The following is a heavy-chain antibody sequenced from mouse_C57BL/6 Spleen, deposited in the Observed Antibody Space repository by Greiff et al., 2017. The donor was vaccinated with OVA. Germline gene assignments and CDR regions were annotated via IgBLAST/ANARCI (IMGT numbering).Heavy chain of an antibody. J-gene: IGHJ3*01. CDR2: ISYDGSN. V-gene: IGHV3-6*01. D-gene: IGHD1-1*01. CDR1: GYSITSGYY. Sequence: EVQVVESGPGLVKPSQSLSLTCSVTGYSITSGYYWNWIRQFPGNKLEWMGYISYDGSNNYNPSLKNRISLTRDTSKNQFFLKLNSVTTEDTATYYCARGYYGSSYGFAYWGQGTLVTVSA. CDR3: ARGYYGSSYGFAY.